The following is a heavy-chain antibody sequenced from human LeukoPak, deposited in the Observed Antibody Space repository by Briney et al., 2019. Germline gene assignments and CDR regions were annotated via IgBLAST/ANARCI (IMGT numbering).Heavy chain of an antibody. CDR3: AIAAATDY. D-gene: IGHD6-13*01. V-gene: IGHV4-39*07. CDR1: GDSVSSSGYY. CDR2: IYYSGST. J-gene: IGHJ4*02. Sequence: PSETLSLSCTVSGDSVSSSGYYWGWIRQPPGKGLEWIGSIYYSGSTYYNPSLKSRVTISVDTSKNQFSLKLSSVTAADTAVYYCAIAAATDYWGQGTLVTVSS.